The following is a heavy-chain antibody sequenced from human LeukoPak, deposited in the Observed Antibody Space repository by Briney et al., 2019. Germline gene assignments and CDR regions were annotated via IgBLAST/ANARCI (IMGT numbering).Heavy chain of an antibody. D-gene: IGHD5-12*01. CDR2: IYSGGIT. J-gene: IGHJ3*02. V-gene: IGHV3-66*01. CDR1: EFTVSTNY. Sequence: GGSLRLSCAASEFTVSTNYMSWVRQAPGKGLEWISVIYSGGITYYAESVKGRFTISRDNSKNTLYLQMNSLRVEDTAVYYCARDLGYSGYDYPLGAFDIWGQGTMVTVSS. CDR3: ARDLGYSGYDYPLGAFDI.